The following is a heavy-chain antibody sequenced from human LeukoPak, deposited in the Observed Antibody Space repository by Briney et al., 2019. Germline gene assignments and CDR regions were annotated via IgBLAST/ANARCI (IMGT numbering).Heavy chain of an antibody. CDR1: GFPFSSRW. V-gene: IGHV3-7*04. CDR3: ARYCGGGSCFDH. Sequence: GGSLRLSCAASGFPFSSRWMSWVRQAPGKGLEWVANIKADGSEKYYVDSVKGRFTVSRDNAKNSLFLQMNSLRAEDTGLYYCARYCGGGSCFDHWGRGTLVTVSS. D-gene: IGHD2-15*01. CDR2: IKADGSEK. J-gene: IGHJ4*02.